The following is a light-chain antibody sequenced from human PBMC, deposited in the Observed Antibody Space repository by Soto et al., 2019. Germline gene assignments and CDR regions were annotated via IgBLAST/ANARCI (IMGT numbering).Light chain of an antibody. J-gene: IGKJ1*01. Sequence: IQMTQSPSSLSASVGDRVTITCRASHTVGSSLYWYQQKPGKAPKLLIYAASSLQSGVPSRFSGSGSGTDFTLTISSLQPEDFATYYCLQDYNYPRTFGQGTKVEVK. CDR1: HTVGSS. CDR2: AAS. V-gene: IGKV1-6*01. CDR3: LQDYNYPRT.